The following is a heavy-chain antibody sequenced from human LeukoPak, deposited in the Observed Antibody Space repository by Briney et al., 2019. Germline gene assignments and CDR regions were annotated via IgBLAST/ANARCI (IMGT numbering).Heavy chain of an antibody. Sequence: SETLSLTCAVYGGSFSGYYWSWIRQPPGKGLEWIGEINHSGSTNYNPSLKSRVTISVDTSKNQFSLKLSSVTAADTAVYYCARVSRDGYSPDYWGQGTLVSVSS. CDR2: INHSGST. CDR1: GGSFSGYY. D-gene: IGHD5-24*01. J-gene: IGHJ4*02. CDR3: ARVSRDGYSPDY. V-gene: IGHV4-34*01.